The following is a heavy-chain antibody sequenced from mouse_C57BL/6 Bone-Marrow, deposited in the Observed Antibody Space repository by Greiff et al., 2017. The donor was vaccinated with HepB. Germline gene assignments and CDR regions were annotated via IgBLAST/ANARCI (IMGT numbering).Heavy chain of an antibody. V-gene: IGHV5-16*01. J-gene: IGHJ4*01. CDR3: ARDRVPRAMDY. D-gene: IGHD3-1*01. CDR1: GFTFSDYY. Sequence: EVMLVESEGGLVQPGSSMKLSCTASGFTFSDYYMAWVRQVPEKGLEWVANINYDGSSTYYLDSLKSRFIISRDNAKNILYLQMSSLKSEDTATYYCARDRVPRAMDYWGQGTSVTVSS. CDR2: INYDGSST.